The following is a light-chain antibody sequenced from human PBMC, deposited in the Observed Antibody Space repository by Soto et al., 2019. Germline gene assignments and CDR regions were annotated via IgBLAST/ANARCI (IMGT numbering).Light chain of an antibody. Sequence: QSALTQPASVSGSPGQSITISCTGSSSDVGGYNYVSWYQQHPGKAPKLMIYEVSNRPSGISNRFSGSKSGNTASLTLSGLQAEDEADFYCSSYTSSSTLVFGGATKLTVL. V-gene: IGLV2-14*01. CDR2: EVS. CDR1: SSDVGGYNY. CDR3: SSYTSSSTLV. J-gene: IGLJ2*01.